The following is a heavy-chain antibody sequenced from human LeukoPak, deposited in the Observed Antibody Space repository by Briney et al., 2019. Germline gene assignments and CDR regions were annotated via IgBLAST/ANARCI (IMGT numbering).Heavy chain of an antibody. J-gene: IGHJ4*02. CDR1: GFTFSDYA. CDR2: ISGSGGST. CDR3: AKGMTTVTSKIDY. Sequence: GGSLRLSCAASGFTFSDYAMGWVRQAPGKGPEWVSSISGSGGSTYYADSVKGRFTISRDNSKNTLYLQMNSLRAEDTAGYYCAKGMTTVTSKIDYWGQGTLVTVSS. D-gene: IGHD4-11*01. V-gene: IGHV3-23*01.